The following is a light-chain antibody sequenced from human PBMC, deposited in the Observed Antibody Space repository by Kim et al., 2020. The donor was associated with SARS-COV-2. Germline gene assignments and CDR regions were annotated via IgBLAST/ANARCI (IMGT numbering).Light chain of an antibody. V-gene: IGKV1-27*01. CDR1: QDSSNY. Sequence: SASVGDRVTITCRASQDSSNYLAWYQQKPGKVPKLLIYAASTLQSGVSSRFGGSGSGTEFTLTNSSLQPEDDATYYCQKYYSDPLFGQGTKVDIK. J-gene: IGKJ1*01. CDR2: AAS. CDR3: QKYYSDPL.